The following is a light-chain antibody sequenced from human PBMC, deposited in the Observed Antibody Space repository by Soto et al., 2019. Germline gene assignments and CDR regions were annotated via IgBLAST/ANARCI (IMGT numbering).Light chain of an antibody. CDR2: DAS. J-gene: IGKJ4*01. CDR1: QSISSW. V-gene: IGKV1-5*01. Sequence: DIQMTQSPSTLSAPVGDRVTITCRASQSISSWLAWYQQKPGKAPKLLIYDASSLESGVPSRFSGSGSGTDFTLTFSRLEPEDFAVYYCEYYGSSITFGGGTKVDIK. CDR3: EYYGSSIT.